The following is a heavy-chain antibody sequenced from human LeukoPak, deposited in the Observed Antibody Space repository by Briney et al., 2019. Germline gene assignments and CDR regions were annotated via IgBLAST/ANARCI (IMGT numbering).Heavy chain of an antibody. D-gene: IGHD6-13*01. CDR3: ARLERDTSSWDL. CDR2: IYYSGST. CDR1: GGSISSSEYY. Sequence: KPSETLSLTCTVSGGSISSSEYYWGWIRQPPGKGLEWIGSIYYSGSTYYNPSLKSRVTISVDTSKNHFSLNLTSVTAADTAMYYCARLERDTSSWDLWGQGTLVTVSS. V-gene: IGHV4-39*01. J-gene: IGHJ5*02.